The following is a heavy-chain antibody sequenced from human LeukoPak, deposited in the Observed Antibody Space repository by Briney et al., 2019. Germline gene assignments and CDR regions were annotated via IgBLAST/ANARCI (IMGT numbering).Heavy chain of an antibody. D-gene: IGHD6-13*01. CDR2: INHSGST. J-gene: IGHJ3*02. V-gene: IGHV4-34*01. CDR1: GGSFSGYY. CDR3: ARGLSGQQLVGGLFDI. Sequence: SETLSLTSAVYGGSFSGYYWSWIRQPPGKGLEWIGEINHSGSTNYNPSLKSRVTISVDTSKNQFSLKLSSVTAADTAVYYCARGLSGQQLVGGLFDIWGQGTMVTVSS.